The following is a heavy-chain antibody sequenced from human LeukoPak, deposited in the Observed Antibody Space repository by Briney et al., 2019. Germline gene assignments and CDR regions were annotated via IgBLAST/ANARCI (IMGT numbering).Heavy chain of an antibody. CDR2: INHSGST. CDR1: GGSISSGGYY. D-gene: IGHD5-18*01. CDR3: ARGRGRYSYGYYFDY. Sequence: PSETLSLTCTVSGGSISSGGYYWSWIRQPPGKGLEWIGEINHSGSTNYNPSLKSRVTISVDTSKNQFSLKLSSVTAADTAVYYCARGRGRYSYGYYFDYWGQGTLVTVSS. J-gene: IGHJ4*02. V-gene: IGHV4-39*07.